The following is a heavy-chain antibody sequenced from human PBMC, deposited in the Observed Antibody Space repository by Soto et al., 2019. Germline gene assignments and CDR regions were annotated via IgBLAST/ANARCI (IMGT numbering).Heavy chain of an antibody. Sequence: SETLSLTCTVSGGSISSSSYYWGWIRQPPGKELEWIGSFYYSENTYYNPSLKIRVTIFVDTSKNQFSLKMSSVTAADTAVYYCARHLSGSGSGYKSWDAFDFWGQGTLVTVSS. CDR1: GGSISSSSYY. D-gene: IGHD3-22*01. V-gene: IGHV4-39*01. CDR3: ARHLSGSGSGYKSWDAFDF. J-gene: IGHJ3*01. CDR2: FYYSENT.